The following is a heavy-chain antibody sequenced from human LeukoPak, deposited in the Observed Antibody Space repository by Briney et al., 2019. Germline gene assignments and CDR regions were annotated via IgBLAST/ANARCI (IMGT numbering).Heavy chain of an antibody. D-gene: IGHD5-24*01. CDR3: AKMGGRWLQLPTHYYFDY. CDR2: ISGSGGST. CDR1: GFTFSSYN. V-gene: IGHV3-23*01. Sequence: GGSLRLSCEASGFTFSSYNMHWVRQAPGKGLEWVSAISGSGGSTYYADSVKGRFTISRDNSKNTLYLQMNSLRAEDTAVYYCAKMGGRWLQLPTHYYFDYWGQGTLVTVSS. J-gene: IGHJ4*02.